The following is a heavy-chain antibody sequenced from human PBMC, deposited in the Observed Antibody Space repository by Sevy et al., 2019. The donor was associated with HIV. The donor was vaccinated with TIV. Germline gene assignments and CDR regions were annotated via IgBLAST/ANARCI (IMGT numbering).Heavy chain of an antibody. CDR3: VRVLPAAYYFEY. V-gene: IGHV4-31*03. CDR2: IYYSGTT. CDR1: GGSIGSGGYF. J-gene: IGHJ4*02. Sequence: SETLSLTCTASGGSIGSGGYFWGWIRHPPGKGLEWIGHIYYSGTTHYNPSLKSRASISVDTSKNQFSLKLSSVTAADTAVYYCVRVLPAAYYFEYWGQGTLVTVSS. D-gene: IGHD2-2*01.